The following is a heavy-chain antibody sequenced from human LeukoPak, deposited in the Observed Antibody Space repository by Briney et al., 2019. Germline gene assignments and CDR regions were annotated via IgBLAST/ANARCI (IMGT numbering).Heavy chain of an antibody. D-gene: IGHD5-12*01. V-gene: IGHV1-18*01. CDR3: ARDVTMATGDHSFDP. CDR2: ISAYNGNT. J-gene: IGHJ5*02. Sequence: ASVKVSCKASGYTFTSYGISWVRQAPGQGLEWMGWISAYNGNTNYAQKLQGRVTMTTDTSTSTAYMELRSLRSDDTAVYYCARDVTMATGDHSFDPWGQGTLVTVSS. CDR1: GYTFTSYG.